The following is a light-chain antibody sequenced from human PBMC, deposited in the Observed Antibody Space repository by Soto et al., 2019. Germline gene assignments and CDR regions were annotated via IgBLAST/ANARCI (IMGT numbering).Light chain of an antibody. CDR1: QGVSTW. CDR2: TAS. Sequence: DIQMTQSPSSVSASVGDRVTITCRASQGVSTWLAWYQQKPGKAPNLLIYTASSLQSGVPSRFSGSGSGTDFTLTINGLQPEDFATYYCQQDASFKINFGQGTRLEIK. J-gene: IGKJ5*01. V-gene: IGKV1-12*01. CDR3: QQDASFKIN.